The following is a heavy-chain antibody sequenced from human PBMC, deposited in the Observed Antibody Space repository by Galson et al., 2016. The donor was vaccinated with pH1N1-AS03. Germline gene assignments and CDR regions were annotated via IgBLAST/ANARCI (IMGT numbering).Heavy chain of an antibody. CDR2: IYYSGST. Sequence: ETLSLTCTVSGGSISTSSYYWGWIRQPPGKGLEWIGSIYYSGSTYYNPSLKSRVTISVDTSKNQFSLKLSSVTAADTAVYYSARHLYGDYVGWFHPWGQGTLVTVSS. V-gene: IGHV4-39*01. CDR1: GGSISTSSYY. CDR3: ARHLYGDYVGWFHP. D-gene: IGHD4-17*01. J-gene: IGHJ5*02.